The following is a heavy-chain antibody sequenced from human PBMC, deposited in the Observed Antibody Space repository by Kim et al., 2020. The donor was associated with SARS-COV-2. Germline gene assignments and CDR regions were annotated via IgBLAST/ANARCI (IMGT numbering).Heavy chain of an antibody. J-gene: IGHJ4*02. V-gene: IGHV4-34*01. CDR3: AREYSSRTFDY. Sequence: SETLSLTCAVYGGSFSGYYWSWIRQPPGKGLEWIGEINHSGSTNYNPSLKSRVTISVDTSKNQFSLKLSSVTAADTAVYYCAREYSSRTFDYWGQGTLVTVSS. CDR1: GGSFSGYY. D-gene: IGHD6-13*01. CDR2: INHSGST.